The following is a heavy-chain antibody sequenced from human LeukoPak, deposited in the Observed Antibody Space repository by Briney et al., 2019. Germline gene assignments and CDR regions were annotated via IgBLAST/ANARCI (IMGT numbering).Heavy chain of an antibody. Sequence: PGGSLRLSCAASGFTFSSYAMSWVRQAPGKGLEWVSAISGSGGSTYYADSVKGRFTISRDNSKNTLYLQMNSLRAEDTAVYYCARDPLPYYYDSSGYYLPYWGQGTLVTVSS. J-gene: IGHJ4*02. V-gene: IGHV3-23*01. CDR1: GFTFSSYA. CDR2: ISGSGGST. CDR3: ARDPLPYYYDSSGYYLPY. D-gene: IGHD3-22*01.